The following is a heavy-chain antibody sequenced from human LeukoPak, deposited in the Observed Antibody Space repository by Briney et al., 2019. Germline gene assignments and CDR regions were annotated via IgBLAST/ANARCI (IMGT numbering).Heavy chain of an antibody. D-gene: IGHD2-2*01. J-gene: IGHJ4*01. CDR1: GFIFSTYW. V-gene: IGHV3-7*01. CDR2: IRQDGSET. CDR3: VRGCGRASCPYFFGS. Sequence: PGGSLRLSCAASGFIFSTYWMSWVRQAPGKGLEWVATIRQDGSETHYVGSVRGRFTISRDNAKNSLYLQVNSLRAEDTAVYYCVRGCGRASCPYFFGSWGHGSLVTVSS.